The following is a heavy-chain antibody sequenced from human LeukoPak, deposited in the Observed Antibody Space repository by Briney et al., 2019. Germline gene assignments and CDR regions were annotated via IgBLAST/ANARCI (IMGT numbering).Heavy chain of an antibody. CDR2: INTSGNT. CDR1: GAPIRIYY. Sequence: SETLSLTCTVSGAPIRIYYGLWFRQPAGKGLQWIGRINTSGNTNYNPYLKSRVTMSLDTSKNQFSLNLSSVTAADTAVCYCARERLGFRVDVWGKGTTVTVSS. J-gene: IGHJ6*04. CDR3: ARERLGFRVDV. V-gene: IGHV4-4*07. D-gene: IGHD3-10*01.